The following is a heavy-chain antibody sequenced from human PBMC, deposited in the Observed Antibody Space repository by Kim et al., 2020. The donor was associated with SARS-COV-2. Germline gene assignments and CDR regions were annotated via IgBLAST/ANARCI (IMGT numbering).Heavy chain of an antibody. CDR2: ISGGGAKT. CDR1: GFTFDSYA. D-gene: IGHD3-10*01. Sequence: GGSLRLSCAASGFTFDSYAMSWVRQAPGKGLEWVSYISGGGAKTFYAGSVKGRFTISRDNSKNTLFLQLNSLRAEDTALYYCAKCHSGSGNDAFDIWGLGTMVTVSS. CDR3: AKCHSGSGNDAFDI. J-gene: IGHJ3*02. V-gene: IGHV3-23*01.